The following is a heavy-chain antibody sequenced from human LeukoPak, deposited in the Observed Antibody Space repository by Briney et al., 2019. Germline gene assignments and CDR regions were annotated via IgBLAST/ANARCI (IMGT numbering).Heavy chain of an antibody. CDR1: GYTFTSYA. CDR2: INTNTGNP. D-gene: IGHD3-10*01. J-gene: IGHJ6*03. V-gene: IGHV7-4-1*02. CDR3: ARTGSGSSTYYYYCYMDV. Sequence: ASVKVSCKASGYTFTSYAMNWVRQAPGQGLEWMGWINTNTGNPTYAQGFTGRFVFSLDTSVSTAYLQISSLKAEDTAVYYCARTGSGSSTYYYYCYMDVWGKGTTVTVSS.